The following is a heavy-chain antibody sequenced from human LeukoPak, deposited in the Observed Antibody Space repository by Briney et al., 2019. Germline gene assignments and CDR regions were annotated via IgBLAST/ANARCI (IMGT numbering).Heavy chain of an antibody. CDR3: ARGIVGPMDY. J-gene: IGHJ4*02. CDR2: ISSSSNYI. CDR1: GFTFSSHS. D-gene: IGHD1-26*01. V-gene: IGHV3-21*01. Sequence: GGSLRLSCAASGFTFSSHSMTWVRQAPGKGLEWVSSISSSSNYIYYADSVKGRFTISRDNAKNSLYLQANSLRAEDTAVYYCARGIVGPMDYWGQGTLVTVSS.